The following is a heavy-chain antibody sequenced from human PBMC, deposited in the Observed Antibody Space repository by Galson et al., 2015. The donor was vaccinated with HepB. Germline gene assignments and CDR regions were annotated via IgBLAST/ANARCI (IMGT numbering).Heavy chain of an antibody. CDR1: GYTLIELS. CDR3: AVGWPPSNWNLDSGRYFWANY. Sequence: SVKVSCKVSGYTLIELSMHWVRQTPGKGPEWMGGFDAEEGETKYAQKFQGRVAMTEDTSTDTAYMELSSLRSEDTAIYYCAVGWPPSNWNLDSGRYFWANYWGQGTLITVSS. D-gene: IGHD3-22*01. V-gene: IGHV1-24*01. CDR2: FDAEEGET. J-gene: IGHJ4*02.